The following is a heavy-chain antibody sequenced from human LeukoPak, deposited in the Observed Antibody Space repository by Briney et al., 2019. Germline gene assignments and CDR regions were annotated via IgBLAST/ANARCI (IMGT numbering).Heavy chain of an antibody. CDR1: GYSFTSYW. V-gene: IGHV5-10-1*01. J-gene: IGHJ4*02. Sequence: GESLKISCKGSGYSFTSYWISWVRQMPGKGLEWMGRIDPSDSCTNYSPSFQGHVTISADKSISTAYLQWSSLKASDTAMYYCASSSDILAGYYIGPVDYWGQGTLVTVSS. CDR3: ASSSDILAGYYIGPVDY. CDR2: IDPSDSCT. D-gene: IGHD3-9*01.